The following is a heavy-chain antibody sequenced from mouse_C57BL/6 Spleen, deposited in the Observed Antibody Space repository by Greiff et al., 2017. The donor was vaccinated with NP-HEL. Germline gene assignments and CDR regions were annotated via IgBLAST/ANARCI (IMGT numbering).Heavy chain of an antibody. CDR2: IDPEDGDT. V-gene: IGHV14-1*01. Sequence: VQLQQSGAELVRPGASVKLSCTASGFNITDYYMHWVKQRPEQGLEWIGRIDPEDGDTEYAPTFQGKATLTADTSSNTAYLQLSRLTSEDTAVYYCATVYDGDYAYWGQGTTLTVSS. CDR1: GFNITDYY. CDR3: ATVYDGDYAY. D-gene: IGHD2-3*01. J-gene: IGHJ2*01.